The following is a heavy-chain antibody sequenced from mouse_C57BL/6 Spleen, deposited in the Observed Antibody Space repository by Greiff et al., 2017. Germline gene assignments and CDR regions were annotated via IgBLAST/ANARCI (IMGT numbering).Heavy chain of an antibody. D-gene: IGHD1-1*01. V-gene: IGHV1-62-2*01. Sequence: VKPQQSGAELVKPGASVKLSCKASGYTFTEYTIHWVKQRSGQGLEWIGWFYPGSGSIKYNEKFKDKATLTADKSSSKVYMEISRLTSEDSAVYVCARHEEKGYGSSYWYFDVWGTGTTVTVSS. J-gene: IGHJ1*03. CDR2: FYPGSGSI. CDR3: ARHEEKGYGSSYWYFDV. CDR1: GYTFTEYT.